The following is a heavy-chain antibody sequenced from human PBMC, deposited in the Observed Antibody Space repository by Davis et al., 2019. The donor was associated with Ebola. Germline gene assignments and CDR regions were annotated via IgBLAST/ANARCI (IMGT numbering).Heavy chain of an antibody. CDR2: IGTAGDT. CDR1: GFTFSSYD. J-gene: IGHJ6*02. Sequence: GGSLRLSCAASGFTFSSYDMHWVRQATGKGLEWVSAIGTAGDTYYPGSVKGRFTISRENAKNSLYLQMNSLRAEDTAVYYCAREHYYYYGMDVWGQGTTVTVSS. V-gene: IGHV3-13*01. CDR3: AREHYYYYGMDV.